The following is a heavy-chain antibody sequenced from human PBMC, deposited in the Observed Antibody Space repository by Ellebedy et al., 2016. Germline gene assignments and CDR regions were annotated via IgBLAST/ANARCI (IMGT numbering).Heavy chain of an antibody. CDR2: INHSGRT. D-gene: IGHD3-9*01. Sequence: SETLSLTCAVYGGSFSGYYWSWIRQPPGKGLEWIGEINHSGRTNYNPSLKNRVTISVDTSKNQFSLKLSSVTAADTAVYYCARCYNDILTGYMAAFDYWGQGTLVTVSS. V-gene: IGHV4-34*01. CDR3: ARCYNDILTGYMAAFDY. J-gene: IGHJ4*02. CDR1: GGSFSGYY.